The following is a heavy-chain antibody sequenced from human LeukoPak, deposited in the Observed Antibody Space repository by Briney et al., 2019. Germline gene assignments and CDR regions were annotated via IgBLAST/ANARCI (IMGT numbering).Heavy chain of an antibody. V-gene: IGHV4-4*02. J-gene: IGHJ3*02. CDR1: GGSISSSNW. D-gene: IGHD3-22*01. CDR2: IYHSGST. Sequence: KPSETLSLTCAVSGGSISSSNWWSWVRQPPGKGLEWIGEIYHSGSTNYNPSLKSRVTISVDKSKNQFSLKLSSVTAADTAVYYCARPSVGYDSSGSYWGPLNAFDIWGQGTMVTVSS. CDR3: ARPSVGYDSSGSYWGPLNAFDI.